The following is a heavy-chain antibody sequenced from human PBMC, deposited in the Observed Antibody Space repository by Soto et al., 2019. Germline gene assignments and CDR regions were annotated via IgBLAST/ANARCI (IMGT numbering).Heavy chain of an antibody. D-gene: IGHD3-10*01. CDR1: GFTFSSYA. J-gene: IGHJ4*02. CDR2: ISGSGGST. V-gene: IGHV3-23*01. CDR3: AKDRKLLWFGELLWNFDY. Sequence: EVQLLESGGGLVQPGGSLRLSCAASGFTFSSYAMSWVRQAPGKGLEWVSAISGSGGSTYYADSVKGRFTISRDNSKNTLYLQMNSLRAKDTAVYYCAKDRKLLWFGELLWNFDYWGQGTLVTVSS.